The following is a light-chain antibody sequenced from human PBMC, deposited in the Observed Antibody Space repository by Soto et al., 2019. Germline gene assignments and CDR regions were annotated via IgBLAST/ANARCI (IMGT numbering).Light chain of an antibody. CDR2: DAS. J-gene: IGKJ5*01. Sequence: EIVMTQSPATLSVSPGERATLSCRASQSVSSNLAWYQQKPVQAPRLLIYDASNRATGIPVRFSGSGSGTDFTLTISSLEPEDFALYYCQQRNNWPITFGQGTRLEIK. CDR3: QQRNNWPIT. V-gene: IGKV3-11*01. CDR1: QSVSSN.